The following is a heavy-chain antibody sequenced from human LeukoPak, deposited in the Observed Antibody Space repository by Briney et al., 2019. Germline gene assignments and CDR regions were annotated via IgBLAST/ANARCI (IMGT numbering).Heavy chain of an antibody. CDR1: GFTFSTYW. V-gene: IGHV3-7*05. J-gene: IGHJ4*02. Sequence: AGSLRLSCAASGFTFSTYWMTWVRQAPGKGLKWVVSIKKDGSDKYYVDSVKGRFTISRDNAKNSLYLQMNSLRAEDTAVYYCATLYPDYWGQGTLVTVSS. CDR2: IKKDGSDK. D-gene: IGHD5/OR15-5a*01. CDR3: ATLYPDY.